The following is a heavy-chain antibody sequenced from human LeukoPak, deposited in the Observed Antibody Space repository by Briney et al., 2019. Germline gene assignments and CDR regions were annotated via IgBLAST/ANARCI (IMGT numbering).Heavy chain of an antibody. CDR1: GLTFGSYT. V-gene: IGHV3-23*01. D-gene: IGHD3-16*01. CDR2: ITATGSRT. CDR3: ATSMGGGNIDY. J-gene: IGHJ4*02. Sequence: GGSLRLSCTASGLTFGSYTMSWVRQAPGKGLEWVSGITATGSRTYYADSVKGRFTISRDSSKNTLYLQLNSLRADDTAVYYCATSMGGGNIDYWGQGALVTVSS.